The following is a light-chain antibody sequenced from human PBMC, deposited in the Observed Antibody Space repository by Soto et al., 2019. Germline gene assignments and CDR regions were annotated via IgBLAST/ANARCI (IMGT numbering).Light chain of an antibody. CDR1: QSVSSY. Sequence: EIVMTQSTATLSVSPGERATLSCRASQSVSSYLAWYQQKPGQAPRLLIYGAATRATGIPARFSGSGSGTEFTLTISSLQSEDFAVYYCQKYNNWPFIFGQGTRLQIK. V-gene: IGKV3-15*01. CDR3: QKYNNWPFI. J-gene: IGKJ5*01. CDR2: GAA.